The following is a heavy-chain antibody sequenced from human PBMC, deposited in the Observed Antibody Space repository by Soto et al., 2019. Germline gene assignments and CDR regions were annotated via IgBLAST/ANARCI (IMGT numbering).Heavy chain of an antibody. V-gene: IGHV1-3*01. J-gene: IGHJ4*02. CDR1: GYTFTSYA. CDR3: ARDVGYNWNLIDY. Sequence: PSVKVSCKASGYTFTSYAIHWVRQAPGQRLEWMGWVNAGNGNTKYSQKLQGRVTITRDTSASTAYMELSSLRSEDTAVYYCARDVGYNWNLIDYWGQGTLVTVSS. D-gene: IGHD1-20*01. CDR2: VNAGNGNT.